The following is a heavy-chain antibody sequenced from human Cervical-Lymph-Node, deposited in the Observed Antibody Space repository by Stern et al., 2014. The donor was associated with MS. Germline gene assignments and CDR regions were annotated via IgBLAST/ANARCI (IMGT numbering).Heavy chain of an antibody. CDR1: GGSVSSTNW. CDR2: IYHSGAS. CDR3: ARERQQYCNSEGCSYWYFDL. Sequence: VQLEESGPGLVKPSGTLSLTCAVSGGSVSSTNWWSWVRQSPGKGLEWIGNIYHSGASNYRPSPRSRVSISLANSKTPLSLHLTSVTAADTAVYYCARERQQYCNSEGCSYWYFDLWGRGTLVTVSS. D-gene: IGHD2/OR15-2a*01. J-gene: IGHJ2*01. V-gene: IGHV4-4*02.